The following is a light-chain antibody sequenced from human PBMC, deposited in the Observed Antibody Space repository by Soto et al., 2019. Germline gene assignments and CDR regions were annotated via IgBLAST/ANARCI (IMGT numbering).Light chain of an antibody. CDR2: DAS. Sequence: DIVLTQSPGTLSLSPGESVTLSCRASQSVSSTYLAWYQQKPGQAPRLLIYDASSRATGIPDRFSGSGSGTDFTLTISRLEPEDFAVYYCQRYDISPFPFGQGTKLEIK. CDR1: QSVSSTY. J-gene: IGKJ2*01. V-gene: IGKV3-20*01. CDR3: QRYDISPFP.